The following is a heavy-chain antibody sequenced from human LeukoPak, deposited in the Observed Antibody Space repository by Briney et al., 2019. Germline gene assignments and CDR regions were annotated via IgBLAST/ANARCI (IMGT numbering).Heavy chain of an antibody. J-gene: IGHJ5*02. Sequence: SETLSLTCTVSGGSISSSAYYWGWIRQPPGKGLEWIGSIYYSGSTYYNPSLKSRVTISVDASKNQFSLKLSSVTAADTAVYYCARSLPLVATIDWFDPWGRGTLVTVSS. CDR3: ARSLPLVATIDWFDP. V-gene: IGHV4-39*01. CDR2: IYYSGST. D-gene: IGHD5-12*01. CDR1: GGSISSSAYY.